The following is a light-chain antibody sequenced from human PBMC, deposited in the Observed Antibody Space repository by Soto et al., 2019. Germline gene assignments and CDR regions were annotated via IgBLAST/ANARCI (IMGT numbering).Light chain of an antibody. CDR3: CSYAGSDTYV. V-gene: IGLV2-23*01. CDR2: EGT. CDR1: SSDVGSYSL. J-gene: IGLJ1*01. Sequence: QPVLTQPASVSGSPGHSITISCTGTSSDVGSYSLVSWYQHHPGKAPKLIIYEGTKRPSGVSNRFSGSKSGNTASLTISGLQAEDEADYYCCSYAGSDTYVFGTGTKLTVL.